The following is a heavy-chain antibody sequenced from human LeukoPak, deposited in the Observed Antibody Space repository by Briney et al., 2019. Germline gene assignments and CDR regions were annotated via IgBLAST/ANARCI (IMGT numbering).Heavy chain of an antibody. J-gene: IGHJ5*02. CDR2: ISGSGGST. CDR1: GFTVSSNY. CDR3: AKDAVAAHNWFDP. D-gene: IGHD6-19*01. Sequence: GGSLRLSCAASGFTVSSNYMSWVRQAPGKGLEWASAISGSGGSTYYADSVKARFTISRDNSKNTLHLQMNSLRAEDTAVYYCAKDAVAAHNWFDPWGHGTLVTVSS. V-gene: IGHV3-23*01.